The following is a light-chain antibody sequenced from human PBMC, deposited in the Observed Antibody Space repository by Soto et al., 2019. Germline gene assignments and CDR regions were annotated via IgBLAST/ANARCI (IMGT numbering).Light chain of an antibody. Sequence: QSVLTQPASVSGSPGQSITISCTGTSSDVGGYNYVSWYQQQPGKAPKLMIYDVSNRPSGVSNRFSGSKSGNTASLTISGLQAEDEADYYCSSYTSSSTSGFGGGTKLTVL. CDR2: DVS. CDR3: SSYTSSSTSG. J-gene: IGLJ2*01. V-gene: IGLV2-14*01. CDR1: SSDVGGYNY.